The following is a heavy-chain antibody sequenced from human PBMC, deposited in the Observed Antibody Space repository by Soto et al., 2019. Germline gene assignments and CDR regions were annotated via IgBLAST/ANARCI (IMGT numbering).Heavy chain of an antibody. Sequence: VDSLKISCYGSGYSFTSYWIIWLRQMPGKGLEWMGRIDPSDSYTNYSPSFQGHVTISADKSISTAYLQWSSLKASDTAMYSCARSIAAAGTAYYDYGMDVWGQGTTVTVSS. CDR2: IDPSDSYT. J-gene: IGHJ6*02. V-gene: IGHV5-10-1*01. CDR1: GYSFTSYW. CDR3: ARSIAAAGTAYYDYGMDV. D-gene: IGHD6-13*01.